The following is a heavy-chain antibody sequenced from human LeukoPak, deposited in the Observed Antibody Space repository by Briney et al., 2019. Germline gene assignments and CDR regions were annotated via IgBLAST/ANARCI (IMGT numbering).Heavy chain of an antibody. CDR3: AKDRVIDVPAAILDIAG. J-gene: IGHJ4*02. CDR1: GFTFSSYG. V-gene: IGHV3-30*02. Sequence: PGGSLRLSCAASGFTFSSYGMHWVRQAPGKGLEWVAFIRYDGSNKYYADSVKGRFTISRDNSKNTLYLQMNSLRAEDTAVYYCAKDRVIDVPAAILDIAGWGQGTLVTVSS. CDR2: IRYDGSNK. D-gene: IGHD2-2*02.